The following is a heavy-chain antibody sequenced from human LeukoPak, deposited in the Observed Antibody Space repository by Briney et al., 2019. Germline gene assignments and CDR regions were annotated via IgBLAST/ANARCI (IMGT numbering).Heavy chain of an antibody. D-gene: IGHD3-22*01. CDR3: ARGKYMYDSRPVAGWYFDY. CDR2: IYYSGST. CDR1: GVSISSYY. Sequence: MASETLSLTCTVSGVSISSYYWSWIRQPPGKGLEWIGYIYYSGSTNYNPSLKSRITISVDTSKNQFSLKLRSVTAADTAVYYCARGKYMYDSRPVAGWYFDYWGQGTLVTVSS. J-gene: IGHJ4*02. V-gene: IGHV4-59*01.